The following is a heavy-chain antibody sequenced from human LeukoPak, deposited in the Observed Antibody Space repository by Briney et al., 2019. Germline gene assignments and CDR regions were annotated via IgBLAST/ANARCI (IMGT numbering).Heavy chain of an antibody. CDR3: AKDPFNGDYFDH. Sequence: GGCLRLSCAASGFRLSHQSMNWVRQAPGKGLEWVAVISYDGSNKYYADSVKGRFTISRDNSKNTLYLQMNSLRAEDTAVYYCAKDPFNGDYFDHWGQGTLVTVSS. V-gene: IGHV3-30*18. CDR2: ISYDGSNK. CDR1: GFRLSHQS. J-gene: IGHJ4*02. D-gene: IGHD2/OR15-2a*01.